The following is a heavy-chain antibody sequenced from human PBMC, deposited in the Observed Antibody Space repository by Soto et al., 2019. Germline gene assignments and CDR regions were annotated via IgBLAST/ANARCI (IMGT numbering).Heavy chain of an antibody. V-gene: IGHV3-74*01. D-gene: IGHD3-16*01. CDR1: GFDFNIYW. CDR2: INQDGTSA. Sequence: VQLVESGGGLVQPGGSLRLSCATSGFDFNIYWMHWARQVPGKGLVWLSRINQDGTSAGYADSVRGRFTISRDNAKKKGYLQMNSLRVEDTAVYYCGEEGGAGTGYWGQGTLVTVSS. CDR3: GEEGGAGTGY. J-gene: IGHJ4*02.